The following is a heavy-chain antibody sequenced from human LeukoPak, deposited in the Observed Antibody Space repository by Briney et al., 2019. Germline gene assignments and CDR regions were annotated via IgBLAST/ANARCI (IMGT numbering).Heavy chain of an antibody. CDR2: IYYSGST. J-gene: IGHJ4*02. CDR3: ARAGIAAAGRGPDDY. V-gene: IGHV4-39*07. Sequence: SETLSLTCTVSGGSISSSSCYWGWIRQPPGKGLEWIGSIYYSGSTYYNPSLKSRVTISVDTSKNQFSLKLSSVTAADTAVYYCARAGIAAAGRGPDDYWGQGTLVTVSS. CDR1: GGSISSSSCY. D-gene: IGHD6-13*01.